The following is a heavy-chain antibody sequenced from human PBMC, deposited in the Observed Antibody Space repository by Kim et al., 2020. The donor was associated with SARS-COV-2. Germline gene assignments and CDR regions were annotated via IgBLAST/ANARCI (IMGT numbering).Heavy chain of an antibody. Sequence: GGSLRLSCAASGFTFSSYGMHWVRQAPGKGLEWVAVISYDGSNKYYADSVKGRFTISRDNSKNTLYLQMNSLRAEDTAVYYCAKDGNTAMVTWGQGTMVTVSS. J-gene: IGHJ3*01. CDR3: AKDGNTAMVT. D-gene: IGHD5-18*01. V-gene: IGHV3-30*18. CDR2: ISYDGSNK. CDR1: GFTFSSYG.